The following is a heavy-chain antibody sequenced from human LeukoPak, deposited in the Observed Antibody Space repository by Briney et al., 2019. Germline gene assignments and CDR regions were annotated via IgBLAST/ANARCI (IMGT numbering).Heavy chain of an antibody. J-gene: IGHJ4*02. D-gene: IGHD2-21*02. CDR3: ARDSRAFCGGDCYSPFDY. CDR1: GFTFSSYE. V-gene: IGHV3-48*03. Sequence: GGSLRLSCAASGFTFSSYEMNWVRQAPGKGLEWVSYISSSGSTIYYADSVKGRFTISRDNAKNSLYLQMNSLRAEDTAVYYCARDSRAFCGGDCYSPFDYWGQGTLVTVSS. CDR2: ISSSGSTI.